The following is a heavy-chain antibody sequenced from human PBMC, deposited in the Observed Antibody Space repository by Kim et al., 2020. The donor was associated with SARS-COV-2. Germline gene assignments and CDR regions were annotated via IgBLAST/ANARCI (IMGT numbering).Heavy chain of an antibody. V-gene: IGHV1-2*06. CDR3: ARRCPNNHSSSCHAFDI. CDR2: INPNSGGT. J-gene: IGHJ3*02. Sequence: ASVKVSCKASGYTFTGYYMHWVRQAPGQGLEWMGRINPNSGGTNYAQKFQGRVTMTRDTSISTAYMELSRLRSDDTAVYYCARRCPNNHSSSCHAFDIWGQGTMVTVSS. CDR1: GYTFTGYY. D-gene: IGHD6-13*01.